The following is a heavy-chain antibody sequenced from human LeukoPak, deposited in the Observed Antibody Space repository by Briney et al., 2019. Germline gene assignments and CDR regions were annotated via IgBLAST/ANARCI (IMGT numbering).Heavy chain of an antibody. CDR3: AKAYSSSSWVPDY. V-gene: IGHV3-9*01. D-gene: IGHD6-13*01. J-gene: IGHJ4*02. CDR1: GFTFDDYA. Sequence: PGGSLRLSCAASGFTFDDYAMHWVRQAPGKGLEWVSGISWNSGSIGYADSVKGRFTISRDNAKNSLYLQMNSLRAEDTALYYCAKAYSSSSWVPDYWGQGTLATVSS. CDR2: ISWNSGSI.